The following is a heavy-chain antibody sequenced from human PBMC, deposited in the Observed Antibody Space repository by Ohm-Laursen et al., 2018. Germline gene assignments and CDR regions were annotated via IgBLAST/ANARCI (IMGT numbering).Heavy chain of an antibody. D-gene: IGHD6-19*01. V-gene: IGHV3-7*01. Sequence: SLRLSCTASGFTFSSYGMSWVRQAPGKGLEWVANIKQDGSEKYYVDSVKGRFTISRDNAKNSLYLQMNSLRAEDTAVYYCARNLTSVAGTTWGQGTLVTVSS. J-gene: IGHJ5*02. CDR1: GFTFSSYG. CDR3: ARNLTSVAGTT. CDR2: IKQDGSEK.